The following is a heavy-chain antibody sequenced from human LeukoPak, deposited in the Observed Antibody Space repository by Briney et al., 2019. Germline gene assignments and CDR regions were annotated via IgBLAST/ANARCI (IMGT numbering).Heavy chain of an antibody. CDR1: GFTFSGYA. Sequence: GGSLRLSCAASGFTFSGYAMHWVRQAPGKGLEWVALVSYDGGSKYYADSVKGRITISRDNSKNTLHLQMNSLRTEDTAVYYCARVKGGIAAAGNYFDYWGQGTLVTVSS. D-gene: IGHD6-13*01. CDR3: ARVKGGIAAAGNYFDY. V-gene: IGHV3-30-3*01. CDR2: VSYDGGSK. J-gene: IGHJ4*02.